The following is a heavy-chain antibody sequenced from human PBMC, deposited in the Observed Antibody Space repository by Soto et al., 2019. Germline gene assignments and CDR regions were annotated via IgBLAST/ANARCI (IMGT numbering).Heavy chain of an antibody. Sequence: EVQLVESGGGLVKPGGSLRLSRAASGFTFSRYGMNWLRQAPGKGLEWVASISSSTSYVYYADSVKGRFSTSRDNAKNILYLEMYALRTEDTAVYSCARDPSEGRVGNWFESWGQGTLVTVSS. CDR2: ISSSTSYV. J-gene: IGHJ5*01. CDR3: ARDPSEGRVGNWFES. D-gene: IGHD2-2*01. V-gene: IGHV3-21*06. CDR1: GFTFSRYG.